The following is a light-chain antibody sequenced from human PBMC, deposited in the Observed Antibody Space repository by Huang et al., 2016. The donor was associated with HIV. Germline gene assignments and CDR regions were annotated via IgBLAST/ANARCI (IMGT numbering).Light chain of an antibody. Sequence: EIVLTQSPGTLSLSPGERATLSCRASQSVRSSYLAWYQQKPGQAPRLLIYCASSRATGIPDRFSGSGSGTDFTLTISRLEPEDFAVYYCQQYGSSLWTFGQGTKVEIK. J-gene: IGKJ1*01. CDR2: CAS. V-gene: IGKV3-20*01. CDR1: QSVRSSY. CDR3: QQYGSSLWT.